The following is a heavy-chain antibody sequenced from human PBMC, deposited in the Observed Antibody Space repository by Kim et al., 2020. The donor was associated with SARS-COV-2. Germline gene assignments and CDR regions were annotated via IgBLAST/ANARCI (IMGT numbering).Heavy chain of an antibody. J-gene: IGHJ4*02. CDR3: ATFASRGY. Sequence: GGSLRLSCAASGFILSNAWMCWVRQAPGKGLEWVGLIKSKSDGGTTDYGAPVKGRFTISRDDSKNTLYLQMDSLKTEDTAVYYCATFASRGYWGQGTLVTVSS. CDR2: IKSKSDGGTT. V-gene: IGHV3-15*01. CDR1: GFILSNAW.